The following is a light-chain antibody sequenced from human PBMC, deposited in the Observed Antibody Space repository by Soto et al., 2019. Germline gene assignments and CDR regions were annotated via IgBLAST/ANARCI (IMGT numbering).Light chain of an antibody. CDR2: GAS. CDR1: QTIRSNY. CDR3: QQYGSSPWT. J-gene: IGKJ1*01. V-gene: IGKV3-20*01. Sequence: ETELTQSPGTLSLSPGERATLSCRASQTIRSNYLAWYRQTPGQAPRLLIYGASNRATGIADRFSGSGSGTDFTLIISRLEPEDFAMYYCQQYGSSPWTFGQGTKVEIK.